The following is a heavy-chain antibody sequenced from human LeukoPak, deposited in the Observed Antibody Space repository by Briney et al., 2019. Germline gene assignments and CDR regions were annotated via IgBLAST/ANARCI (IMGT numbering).Heavy chain of an antibody. CDR2: LSGSGEYT. J-gene: IGHJ4*02. V-gene: IGHV3-23*01. D-gene: IGHD3-16*01. CDR1: GFTFSSYA. Sequence: GGFLRLSCAASGFTFSSYAMSWVRQAPGKGLEWVSALSGSGEYTYSADSVKGRFTISRDNSKNMLYLQMNSLRAEETAVYYCATITYFDYIWGRFVSWGQGTLVTVSS. CDR3: ATITYFDYIWGRFVS.